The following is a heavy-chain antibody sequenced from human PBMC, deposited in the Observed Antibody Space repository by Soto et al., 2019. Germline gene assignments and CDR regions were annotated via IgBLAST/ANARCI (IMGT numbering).Heavy chain of an antibody. J-gene: IGHJ5*02. D-gene: IGHD1-26*01. CDR2: ISYDGSDK. V-gene: IGHV3-30-3*01. CDR3: ARELGATYYRFAP. CDR1: GFTFSSYA. Sequence: QVQLVESGGGVVQPGRSLRLSCAASGFTFSSYAMHWVRQAPGKGLECVAVISYDGSDKYYADSVKGRFTISRDNSKNTQYLPMNSLRAEETAVYYCARELGATYYRFAPWGQGTLVTVFS.